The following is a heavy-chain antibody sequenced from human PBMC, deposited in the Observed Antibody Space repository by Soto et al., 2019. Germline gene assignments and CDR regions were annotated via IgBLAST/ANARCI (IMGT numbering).Heavy chain of an antibody. J-gene: IGHJ3*02. CDR1: GYSFTSYW. Sequence: PGDSLKISCKGSGYSFTSYWIXWVRQMPGKGLEWMGIIYPGDSDTRYSPSFQGQVTISADKSIGTAYLQWSSLKASDTAMYYCARLLYNEAYCGGDCYIGPYAFDIWGQGTMVTVSS. CDR2: IYPGDSDT. D-gene: IGHD2-21*02. V-gene: IGHV5-51*01. CDR3: ARLLYNEAYCGGDCYIGPYAFDI.